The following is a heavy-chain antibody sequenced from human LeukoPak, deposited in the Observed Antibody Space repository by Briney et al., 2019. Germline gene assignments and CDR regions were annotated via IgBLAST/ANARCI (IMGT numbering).Heavy chain of an antibody. V-gene: IGHV3-23*01. CDR3: AYYHVNEEPPTF. CDR2: ISGSGDST. Sequence: GGSLRLSCAASGFTFSSYAMSWVRQAPGKGLEWVSAISGSGDSTYYADSVKGRFTNSRDNSKNMLYLQMNSLRAEDTAVYYCAYYHVNEEPPTFWGQGTLVTVSS. CDR1: GFTFSSYA. D-gene: IGHD1-1*01. J-gene: IGHJ4*02.